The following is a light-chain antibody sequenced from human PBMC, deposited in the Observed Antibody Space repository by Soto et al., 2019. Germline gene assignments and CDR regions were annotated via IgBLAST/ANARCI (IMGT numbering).Light chain of an antibody. CDR2: GAS. V-gene: IGKV3-20*01. J-gene: IGKJ2*01. Sequence: EIVLTQSPCTLSLSPGERATLSCRASQSVSSSYLAWYQQKPGQAPRLLIYGASSRATGIPDGFSGSGSGTDFPLTISRLEPDDFAVYSCQQYGSSPYTVGQGTKLESK. CDR1: QSVSSSY. CDR3: QQYGSSPYT.